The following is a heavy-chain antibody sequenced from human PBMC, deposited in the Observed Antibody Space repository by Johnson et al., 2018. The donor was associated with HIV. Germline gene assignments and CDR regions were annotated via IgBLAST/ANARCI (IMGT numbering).Heavy chain of an antibody. Sequence: QVQLVESGGGVVQPGRSLRLSCAASGFTFSSYAMHWVRQAPGKGLEWVAVISYDGSNKYYADSVKGRFTISRDNAKNTVYLQMISLRAEDMAVYYCARSRWADAALEGWGQGTMVTVSS. CDR3: ARSRWADAALEG. CDR2: ISYDGSNK. J-gene: IGHJ3*01. D-gene: IGHD1-26*01. CDR1: GFTFSSYA. V-gene: IGHV3-30*04.